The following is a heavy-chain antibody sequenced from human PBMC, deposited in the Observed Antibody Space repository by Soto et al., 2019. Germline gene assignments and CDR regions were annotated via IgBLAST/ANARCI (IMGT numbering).Heavy chain of an antibody. CDR2: ISAYNGNT. D-gene: IGHD4-17*01. V-gene: IGHV1-18*01. CDR3: ATVIYGRNHPAQYFQH. CDR1: GYTFTSCG. J-gene: IGHJ1*01. Sequence: GASVKVSCKASGYTFTSCGISWVRQAPGQGLEWMGWISAYNGNTNYAQKLQGRVTMTTDTSTSTAYMELRSLRSDDTAVYYCATVIYGRNHPAQYFQHWGQGTLVTVSS.